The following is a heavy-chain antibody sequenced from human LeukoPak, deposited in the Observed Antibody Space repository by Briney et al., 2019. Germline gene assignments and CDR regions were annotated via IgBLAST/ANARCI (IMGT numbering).Heavy chain of an antibody. V-gene: IGHV1-18*01. CDR1: GYTFTSYG. J-gene: IGHJ3*02. D-gene: IGHD6-13*01. CDR3: ASSLGYSSSWYGSGSDAFDI. Sequence: ASVKVSCKASGYTFTSYGISWVRQAPGQGLEWMGWISAYNGNTNYAQKLQGRVTMTTDTSTSTAYMELRSLRSDNTAVYYCASSLGYSSSWYGSGSDAFDIWGQGTMVTVSS. CDR2: ISAYNGNT.